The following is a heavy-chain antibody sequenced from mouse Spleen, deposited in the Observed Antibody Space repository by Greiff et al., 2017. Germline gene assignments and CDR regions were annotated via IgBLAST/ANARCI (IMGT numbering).Heavy chain of an antibody. V-gene: IGHV5-9-3*01. CDR1: GFTFSSYA. Sequence: EVQLVESGGGLVKPGGSLKLSCAASGFTFSSYAMSWVRQTPEKRLEWVATISSGGGNTYYPDSVKGRFTISRDNAKNTLYLQMSSLKSEDTAMYYCARPGGDWYFDVWGAGTTVTVSS. CDR3: ARPGGDWYFDV. CDR2: ISSGGGNT. J-gene: IGHJ1*01.